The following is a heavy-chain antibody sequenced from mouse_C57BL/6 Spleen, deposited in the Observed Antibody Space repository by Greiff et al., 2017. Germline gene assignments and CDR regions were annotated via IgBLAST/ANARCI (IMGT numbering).Heavy chain of an antibody. CDR1: GYTFTDYY. CDR3: ARSPLDYGSSFYAMDY. J-gene: IGHJ4*01. CDR2: INPNNGGT. V-gene: IGHV1-26*01. D-gene: IGHD1-1*01. Sequence: VQLQQSGPELVKPGASVKISCKASGYTFTDYYMNWVKQSHGKSLEWIGDINPNNGGTSYNQKFKGKATLTVDKSSSTAYMELRSLTSEDSAVYYCARSPLDYGSSFYAMDYWGQGTSVTVSS.